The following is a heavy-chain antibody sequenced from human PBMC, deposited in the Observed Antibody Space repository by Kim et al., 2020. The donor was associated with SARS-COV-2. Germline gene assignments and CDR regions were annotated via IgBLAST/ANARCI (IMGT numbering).Heavy chain of an antibody. D-gene: IGHD6-25*01. CDR2: ISGSGGST. Sequence: GGSLRLSCAASGFTFSSYAMSWVRQAPGKGLEWVSAISGSGGSTYYADSVKGRFTISRDNSKNTLYLQMNSLRAEDTAVYYCAKGERLGTYYYGMDVWGQGTTVTVSS. CDR1: GFTFSSYA. J-gene: IGHJ6*02. CDR3: AKGERLGTYYYGMDV. V-gene: IGHV3-23*01.